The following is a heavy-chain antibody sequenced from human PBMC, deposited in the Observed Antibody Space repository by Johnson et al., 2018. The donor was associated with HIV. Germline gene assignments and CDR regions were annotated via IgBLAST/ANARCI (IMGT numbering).Heavy chain of an antibody. D-gene: IGHD6-6*01. CDR2: IYSGGST. CDR3: AREIIAARPSAFDI. CDR1: GFTVSSNY. J-gene: IGHJ3*02. Sequence: VQLVESGGGLVQPGGSLRLSCAASGFTVSSNYMSCVRQAPGKGLEWVSVIYSGGSTYYADSVKGRFTISRDNSKNTLYLQMNSLRAEDTAVYYCAREIIAARPSAFDIWGQGTMVTVSS. V-gene: IGHV3-66*02.